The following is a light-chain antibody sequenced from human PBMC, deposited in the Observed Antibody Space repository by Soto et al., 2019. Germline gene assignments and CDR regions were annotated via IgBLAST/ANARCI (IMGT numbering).Light chain of an antibody. CDR3: QQRISLLS. J-gene: IGKJ4*01. CDR2: DAS. CDR1: QSVSNY. Sequence: EIVLTQSPATLSLSPGERATLSCRASQSVSNYLAWYQQKPGQAPRLLIYDASNRATGIPDRFSVSGSGTDFTLTIITLEPEDFAVYYCQQRISLLSFGGGTMVEIK. V-gene: IGKV3-11*01.